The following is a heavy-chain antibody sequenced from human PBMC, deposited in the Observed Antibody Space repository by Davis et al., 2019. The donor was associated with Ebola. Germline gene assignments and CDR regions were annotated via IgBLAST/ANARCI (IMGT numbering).Heavy chain of an antibody. D-gene: IGHD1-14*01. V-gene: IGHV4-4*02. J-gene: IGHJ6*03. CDR2: IWHSGST. Sequence: PSETLSLTCGVSGGSISTTNWWSWVRQSPGKGLEWIGDIWHSGSTNYNPSLKSRVTISVDKSKNQFSLRLMSVTAADTAVYYCASGTPTGNYMDVWGKGTTVTVSS. CDR1: GGSISTTNW. CDR3: ASGTPTGNYMDV.